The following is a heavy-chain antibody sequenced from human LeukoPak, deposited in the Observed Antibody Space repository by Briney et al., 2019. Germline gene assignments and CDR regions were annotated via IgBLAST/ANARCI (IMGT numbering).Heavy chain of an antibody. J-gene: IGHJ5*02. Sequence: GGSLRRSCAASGFTFSSYWMHWVRQAPGKGLVWVSRINSGGSSTSYADSVKGRFTVSRDNAKNTLYLQMNSLRAEDTAVYYCARLRGVGSSSYNWFDPWGQGTLVTVSS. CDR3: ARLRGVGSSSYNWFDP. V-gene: IGHV3-74*01. D-gene: IGHD6-6*01. CDR2: INSGGSST. CDR1: GFTFSSYW.